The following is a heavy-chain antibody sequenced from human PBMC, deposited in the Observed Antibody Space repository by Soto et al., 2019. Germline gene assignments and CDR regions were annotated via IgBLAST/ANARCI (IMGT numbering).Heavy chain of an antibody. CDR1: GGSISSYY. CDR2: IYTSGST. D-gene: IGHD3-10*01. Sequence: PSEPLSLTCTVSGGSISSYYWSWIRQPAGKGLEWIGRIYTSGSTNYNPSLKSRVTMSVDTSKNQFSLKLSSVTAADTAVYYCARDNGSGSYRNWFDPWGQGTLVTVSS. J-gene: IGHJ5*02. V-gene: IGHV4-4*07. CDR3: ARDNGSGSYRNWFDP.